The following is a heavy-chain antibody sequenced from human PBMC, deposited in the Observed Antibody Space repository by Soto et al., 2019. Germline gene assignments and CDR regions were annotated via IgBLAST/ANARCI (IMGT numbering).Heavy chain of an antibody. CDR2: IIPIFGTA. D-gene: IGHD6-13*01. V-gene: IGHV1-69*06. CDR3: ARDQQQLVRYYYGMDV. CDR1: GGTFSSYA. J-gene: IGHJ6*02. Sequence: QVQLVQSEAEVKKPGSSVKVSCKASGGTFSSYAISWVRQAPGQGLEWMGGIIPIFGTANYAQKFQGRVTITADKSTSTAYMELSSLRSEDTAVYYCARDQQQLVRYYYGMDVWGQGTTVTVSS.